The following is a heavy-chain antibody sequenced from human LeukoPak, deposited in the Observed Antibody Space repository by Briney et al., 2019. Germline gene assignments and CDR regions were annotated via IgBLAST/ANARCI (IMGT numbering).Heavy chain of an antibody. CDR3: ARDLRTWPNSLFDY. D-gene: IGHD4-23*01. J-gene: IGHJ4*02. Sequence: PGGSLRLSCAASGFIFSNYGFHWVRQAPGKGLEWVALIWSDGSKKYYTDSVKGRFTISRDDSKNTLFLQMNSLRAEDMAVYYCARDLRTWPNSLFDYWGQGNLVTVSS. CDR2: IWSDGSKK. CDR1: GFIFSNYG. V-gene: IGHV3-33*01.